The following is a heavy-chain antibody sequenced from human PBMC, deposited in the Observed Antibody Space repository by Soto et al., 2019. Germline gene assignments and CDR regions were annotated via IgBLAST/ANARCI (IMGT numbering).Heavy chain of an antibody. Sequence: GGSLRLSCAASGFTFSSYGMHWVRQAPGKGLEWVAVIWYDGSNKYYADSVKGRFTISRDNSKNTLYLQMNSLRAEDTAVYYCARVGGYSYGHFDYWGQGTLVTVSS. CDR1: GFTFSSYG. CDR2: IWYDGSNK. J-gene: IGHJ4*02. CDR3: ARVGGYSYGHFDY. D-gene: IGHD5-18*01. V-gene: IGHV3-33*01.